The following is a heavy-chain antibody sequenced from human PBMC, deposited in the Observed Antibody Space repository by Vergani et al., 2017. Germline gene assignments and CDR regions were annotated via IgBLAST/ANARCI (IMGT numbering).Heavy chain of an antibody. D-gene: IGHD5-18*01. V-gene: IGHV1-3*01. CDR3: ARDRIQLWPTGAIDY. CDR1: GYTFTSYA. J-gene: IGHJ4*02. Sequence: QVQLVQSGAEVKKPGASVKVSCKASGYTFTSYAMHWVRQAPGQRLEWMGWINAGNGNTKYSQKFQGRVTITRDTSASTAYMELSSLRSEETAVYYCARDRIQLWPTGAIDYWGQGTLVTVSS. CDR2: INAGNGNT.